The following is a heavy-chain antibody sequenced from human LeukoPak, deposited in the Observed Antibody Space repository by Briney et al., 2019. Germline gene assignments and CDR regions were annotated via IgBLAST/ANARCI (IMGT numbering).Heavy chain of an antibody. J-gene: IGHJ5*02. D-gene: IGHD2-21*01. Sequence: PSETLSLTCTVSGNSISTYYWNWIRQPPGKGLECIGYIYSSGSAYYNPSLTSRVTISVDTSKNQFSLKLSSVTAADTAVYYCARLGASDATTDLFPAWFNPWGQGTLVTVSS. CDR2: IYSSGSA. CDR3: ARLGASDATTDLFPAWFNP. V-gene: IGHV4-4*09. CDR1: GNSISTYY.